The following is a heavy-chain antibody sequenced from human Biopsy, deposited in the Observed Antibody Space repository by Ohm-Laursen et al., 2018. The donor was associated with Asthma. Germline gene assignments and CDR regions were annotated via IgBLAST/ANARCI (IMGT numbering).Heavy chain of an antibody. V-gene: IGHV1-69*01. D-gene: IGHD3-16*01. J-gene: IGHJ6*02. CDR3: ARVDAIMISGDFYFYSGFDL. CDR2: IIPMYGVP. CDR1: GGTFRTYA. Sequence: SSVKVSCKASGGTFRTYAFNWVRQAPGQGLEWMGGIIPMYGVPKVAQKFQGKVTITADESTSTAYMEMSSLRSEGTAVYYCARVDAIMISGDFYFYSGFDLWGQGTTVRVSS.